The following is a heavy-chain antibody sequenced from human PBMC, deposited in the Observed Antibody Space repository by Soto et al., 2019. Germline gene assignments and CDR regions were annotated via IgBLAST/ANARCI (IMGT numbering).Heavy chain of an antibody. Sequence: EVQLVESGGGLVQPGGSLRLSCAASGFTISGKKYVAWVRQAPGKGLEWVSALYDLDGSFYAASVKGRFTTSSDSSKTTVYLQMNDLRPDDTAVYYCATWHEREHAYDVWGQGTTVTVSS. CDR1: GFTISGKKY. CDR3: ATWHEREHAYDV. CDR2: LYDLDGS. V-gene: IGHV3-66*01. D-gene: IGHD1-1*01. J-gene: IGHJ3*01.